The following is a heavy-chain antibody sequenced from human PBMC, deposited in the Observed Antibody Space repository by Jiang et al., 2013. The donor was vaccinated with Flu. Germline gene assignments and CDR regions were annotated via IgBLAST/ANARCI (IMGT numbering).Heavy chain of an antibody. Sequence: GPGLVKPSGTLSLTCSISGGSMDIDWWGWVRQPPGKALEWIGEIFPTGSTNYSPSLKSRVTVSLDRSNRQLSLNLHPVTAADTAVYYCGRPFAYSFDYWGQGILVTVSS. CDR1: GGSMDIDW. V-gene: IGHV4-4*02. CDR2: IFPTGST. CDR3: GRPFAYSFDY. J-gene: IGHJ4*01.